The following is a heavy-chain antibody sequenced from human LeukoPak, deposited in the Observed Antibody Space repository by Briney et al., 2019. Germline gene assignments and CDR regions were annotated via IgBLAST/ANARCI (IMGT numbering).Heavy chain of an antibody. J-gene: IGHJ4*02. CDR2: MTFNSGSI. Sequence: SLSLSCPVSGFTFDDDAKHWVRQPPRKGLEWVSGMTFNSGSIGYSDSVKGRFTISRDNAKNSLYLQMNSLRAEDTALYYCAKARLRYFDWLCFDYWGQGTLVTVSS. CDR3: AKARLRYFDWLCFDY. CDR1: GFTFDDDA. D-gene: IGHD3-9*01. V-gene: IGHV3-9*01.